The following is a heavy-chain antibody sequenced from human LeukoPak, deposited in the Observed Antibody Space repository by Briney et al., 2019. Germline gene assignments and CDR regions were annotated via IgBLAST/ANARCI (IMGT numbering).Heavy chain of an antibody. CDR1: GFTFSSYS. V-gene: IGHV3-21*01. CDR3: ARGIAAAGSYGMDV. D-gene: IGHD6-13*01. Sequence: PGGSLRLSCAASGFTFSSYSMNWVRQAPGKGLEWVSSISSSSSYIYYADSVKGRFTISRDNAKNSPYLQMNSLRAEDAAVYYCARGIAAAGSYGMDVWGQGTTVTVSS. J-gene: IGHJ6*02. CDR2: ISSSSSYI.